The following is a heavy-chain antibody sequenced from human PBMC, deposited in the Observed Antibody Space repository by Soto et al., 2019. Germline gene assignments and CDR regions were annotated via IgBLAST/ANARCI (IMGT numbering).Heavy chain of an antibody. V-gene: IGHV1-18*01. CDR2: ISAYNGNT. CDR1: GYTFTNYA. Sequence: QVQLVQSGAEVKKPGASVKVSCKASGYTFTNYAFTWVRQAPGQGLEWMGRISAYNGNTNYARKLQGRVTMTTDTSTSTTYMELRSLRSDDTAVYYCATGALSGYDYWGQGTLVTVSS. D-gene: IGHD5-12*01. J-gene: IGHJ4*02. CDR3: ATGALSGYDY.